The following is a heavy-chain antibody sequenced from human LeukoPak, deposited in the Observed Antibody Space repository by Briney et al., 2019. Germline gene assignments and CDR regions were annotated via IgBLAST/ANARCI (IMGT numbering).Heavy chain of an antibody. Sequence: GESLKISCKGSGYSFTSYWIGWVRQMPGKGLEWMGIIYPRDSDTRYSPSFQGQVTISADTSISTAYLQWNSLKTSDTARYYCATSESQTKFDYWGQGTLVTASS. V-gene: IGHV5-51*01. D-gene: IGHD1/OR15-1a*01. CDR1: GYSFTSYW. CDR2: IYPRDSDT. CDR3: ATSESQTKFDY. J-gene: IGHJ4*02.